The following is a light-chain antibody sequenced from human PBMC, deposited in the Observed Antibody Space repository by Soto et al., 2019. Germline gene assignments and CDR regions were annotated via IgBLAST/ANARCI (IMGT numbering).Light chain of an antibody. Sequence: DIQMTQSPSTLSASVGDRVTITCRASQSINNWLAWYQQKPGKAPKFLIYDASNLESGVPSRFSGSASGTEFTLTISSLQPDDFATYYCQHYNSYSEAFGQGTKV. CDR3: QHYNSYSEA. J-gene: IGKJ1*01. CDR1: QSINNW. CDR2: DAS. V-gene: IGKV1-5*01.